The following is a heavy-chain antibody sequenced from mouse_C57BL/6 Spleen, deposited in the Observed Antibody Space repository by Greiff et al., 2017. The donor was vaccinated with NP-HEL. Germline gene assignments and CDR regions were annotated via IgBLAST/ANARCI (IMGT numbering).Heavy chain of an antibody. Sequence: VQLQQSGAELVKPGASVKLSCKASGYTFTSYWMQWVKQRPGQGLEWIGEIDPSDSYTNYNQKFKGKATLTVDTSSSTAYMQLSSLTSEDSAVYYCARKSNYGLDYWGQGTTLTVSS. CDR3: ARKSNYGLDY. CDR1: GYTFTSYW. V-gene: IGHV1-50*01. J-gene: IGHJ2*01. D-gene: IGHD2-5*01. CDR2: IDPSDSYT.